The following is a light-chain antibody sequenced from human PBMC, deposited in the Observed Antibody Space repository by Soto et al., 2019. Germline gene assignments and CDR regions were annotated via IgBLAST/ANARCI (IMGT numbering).Light chain of an antibody. J-gene: IGLJ1*01. V-gene: IGLV2-23*01. CDR2: EDT. CDR1: SSDVGNYNL. CDR3: SSYAVGRTYV. Sequence: QSALTQPASVSGSPGQSITISCTGSSSDVGNYNLVSWYQQHPGKAPKLMIYEDTKWPSGVSNRFSGSKSGNTAYLTISGLQAEDEDDYYCSSYAVGRTYVFGTGTKV.